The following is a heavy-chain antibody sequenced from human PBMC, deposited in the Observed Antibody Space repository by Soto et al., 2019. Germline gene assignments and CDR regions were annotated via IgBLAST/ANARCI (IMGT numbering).Heavy chain of an antibody. CDR2: INPNNGGT. CDR3: ARGRLLIHLWFDPLEH. CDR1: GYTFTTYD. D-gene: IGHD5-18*01. Sequence: ASVKDSCKASGYTFTTYDINWVRQDPGQGLEWVGWINPNNGGTNSAQKFQGMVNMTRDTSTNTAYMELSSLRSDDTAIYFCARGRLLIHLWFDPLEHWDQGSQGTVS. V-gene: IGHV1-2*02. J-gene: IGHJ4*02.